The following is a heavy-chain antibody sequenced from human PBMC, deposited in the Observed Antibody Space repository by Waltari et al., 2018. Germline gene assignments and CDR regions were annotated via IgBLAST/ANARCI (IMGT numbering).Heavy chain of an antibody. J-gene: IGHJ5*02. CDR2: VSGNGATT. V-gene: IGHV3-23*04. Sequence: EVQLVDSGGDLVHPGGSLRLSCAAYGFMFSNYAMTWVRQAPGKGLEWVSSVSGNGATTYYADSVRGRFTISRDNSENTLYLQMDRLRADDTAVYYCAKDFDTSGYFPLGSWGQGTLVTVSS. CDR3: AKDFDTSGYFPLGS. CDR1: GFMFSNYA. D-gene: IGHD3-22*01.